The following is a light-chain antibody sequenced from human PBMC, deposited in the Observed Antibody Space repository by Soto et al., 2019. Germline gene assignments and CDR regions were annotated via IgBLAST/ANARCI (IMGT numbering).Light chain of an antibody. CDR1: SGHSSYA. CDR3: QTWGTGSV. J-gene: IGLJ3*02. Sequence: QLVLTQSPSASASLGASVKLTCTLSSGHSSYAIAWHQQQPEKGPRYLMKLNSDGSHSKGDGIPDRFSGSSSGAERYLTISSRQSEDEADYDCQTWGTGSVFGGGTKLTVL. CDR2: LNSDGSH. V-gene: IGLV4-69*01.